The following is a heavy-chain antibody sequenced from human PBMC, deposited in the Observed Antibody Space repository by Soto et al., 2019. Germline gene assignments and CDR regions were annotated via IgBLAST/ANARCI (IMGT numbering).Heavy chain of an antibody. CDR1: GFNFSSYG. V-gene: IGHV3-30*18. CDR3: AKTITTYSGDSRGRGALVDY. J-gene: IGHJ4*02. D-gene: IGHD3-22*01. Sequence: PGGSLRLSCAASGFNFSSYGIHWVRQAPGKGLEWVAVISSDGSSKYYADSVKGRFTISRDNSKNTLYLQMNSLRTEDTAVYYCAKTITTYSGDSRGRGALVDYWGQGTLVTVSS. CDR2: ISSDGSSK.